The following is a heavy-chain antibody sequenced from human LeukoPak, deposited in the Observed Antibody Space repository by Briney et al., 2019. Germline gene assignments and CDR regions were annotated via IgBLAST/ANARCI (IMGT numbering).Heavy chain of an antibody. CDR2: IYYTGST. CDR1: GGSITSGGFC. Sequence: SETLSLTCTVSGGSITSGGFCWSWVRQHPGKGLEWMEHIYYTGSTYYNPSLKSRVIMSVDTSRNQFSLKLSSVTAADTAVYYCARDGGSSPRFQHYGMDVWGQGTTVTVSS. CDR3: ARDGGSSPRFQHYGMDV. J-gene: IGHJ6*02. V-gene: IGHV4-31*03. D-gene: IGHD2-15*01.